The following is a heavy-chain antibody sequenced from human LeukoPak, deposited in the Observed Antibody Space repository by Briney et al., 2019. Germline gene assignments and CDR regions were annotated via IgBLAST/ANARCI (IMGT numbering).Heavy chain of an antibody. J-gene: IGHJ5*02. V-gene: IGHV4-59*01. Sequence: SETLSLTCTVSGGSISSYYWSWIRQPPGKGLEWIGYIYYSGSTNYNPSLKSRVTISVDTSKNQFSLKLSSVTAADTAVYYCARDRTIFRVHGWFDPWGQGTLVTVSS. D-gene: IGHD3-3*01. CDR3: ARDRTIFRVHGWFDP. CDR1: GGSISSYY. CDR2: IYYSGST.